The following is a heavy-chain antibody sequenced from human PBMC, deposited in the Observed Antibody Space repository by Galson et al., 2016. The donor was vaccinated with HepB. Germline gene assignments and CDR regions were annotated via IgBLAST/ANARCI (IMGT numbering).Heavy chain of an antibody. V-gene: IGHV5-10-1*01. CDR3: ARRWTGGAFDI. CDR2: IDPTDSYT. Sequence: QSGAEVKKPGQSLRISCQGSGYRFTSHWISWVRQMPGKGLEWMGEIDPTDSYTNYGPSFQGHVTISGDKTINTAYLQWLSLKASDTAIYYCARRWTGGAFDIWGQGTLVTVSS. D-gene: IGHD4-23*01. CDR1: GYRFTSHW. J-gene: IGHJ3*02.